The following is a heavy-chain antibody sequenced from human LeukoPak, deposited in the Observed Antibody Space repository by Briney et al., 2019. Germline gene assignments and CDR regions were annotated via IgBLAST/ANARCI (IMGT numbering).Heavy chain of an antibody. V-gene: IGHV4-59*01. CDR2: ILYSVST. CDR1: GDSTSSYS. CDR3: TRVRWGSYYSPRVHDAFDI. J-gene: IGHJ3*02. Sequence: PETLSLTCIVPGDSTSSYSWSWVRPPPGEGLGWRGYILYSVSTTYNTSLTGRATLSAATSTTQSSRKLSSVIAAPTPGYYFTRVRWGSYYSPRVHDAFDIWGQGTMVTVSS. D-gene: IGHD1-26*01.